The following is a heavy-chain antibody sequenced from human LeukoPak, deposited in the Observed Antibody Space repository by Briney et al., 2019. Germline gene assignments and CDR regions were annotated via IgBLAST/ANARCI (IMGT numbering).Heavy chain of an antibody. CDR1: GYTFTGYY. CDR3: ARGGWFGELLFGYFDY. J-gene: IGHJ4*02. D-gene: IGHD3-10*01. Sequence: ASVKVPCKASGYTFTGYYMHWVRQAPGQGLEWMGRINPNSGGTNYAQKFQGRVTMTRDTSISTAHMELSRLRSDDTAVYYCARGGWFGELLFGYFDYWGQGTLVTVSS. CDR2: INPNSGGT. V-gene: IGHV1-2*06.